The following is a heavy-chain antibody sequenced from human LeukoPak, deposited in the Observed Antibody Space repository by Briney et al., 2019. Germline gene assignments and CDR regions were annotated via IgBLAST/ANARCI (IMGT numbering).Heavy chain of an antibody. CDR2: ISGSGGST. CDR1: GFTFSSYA. J-gene: IGHJ5*02. D-gene: IGHD3-10*01. Sequence: GGSLRLSCAASGFTFSSYAMSWVRQAPGKGLEWVSAISGSGGSTYYADSVKGRFTISRDNSKNTLYLQMNSLRAEDTAVYYCAKDPPTMVRGVPWFDPWGQGTLVTVSS. V-gene: IGHV3-23*01. CDR3: AKDPPTMVRGVPWFDP.